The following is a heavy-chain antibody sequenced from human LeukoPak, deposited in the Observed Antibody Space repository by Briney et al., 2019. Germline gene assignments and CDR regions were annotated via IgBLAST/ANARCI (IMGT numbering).Heavy chain of an antibody. CDR1: GFTFSSHA. CDR2: ISYDASNK. Sequence: GGSLRLSCAASGFTFSSHAMHWVRQAPGKGLEWVAVISYDASNKYYADSVKGRLTISRDNSKSTLYLQMNSLRAEDTAVYYCARNPYGDYNFDYWGQGTLVTVSS. J-gene: IGHJ4*02. V-gene: IGHV3-30-3*01. CDR3: ARNPYGDYNFDY. D-gene: IGHD4-17*01.